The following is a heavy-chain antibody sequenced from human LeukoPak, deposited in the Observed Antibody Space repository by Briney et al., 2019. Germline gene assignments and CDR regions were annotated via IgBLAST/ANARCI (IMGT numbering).Heavy chain of an antibody. CDR3: ATAGRYYGSGSYSNYYYYYGMDV. CDR2: FNPSGGST. J-gene: IGHJ6*02. Sequence: ASVKVSCKASGYTFTSYGISWVRQAPGQGLEWMGIFNPSGGSTNYAQKFQGRVTMTRDTSTTTVYMELSSLRSEDSAVYYCATAGRYYGSGSYSNYYYYYGMDVWGQGTTVTVSS. V-gene: IGHV1-46*01. CDR1: GYTFTSYG. D-gene: IGHD3-10*01.